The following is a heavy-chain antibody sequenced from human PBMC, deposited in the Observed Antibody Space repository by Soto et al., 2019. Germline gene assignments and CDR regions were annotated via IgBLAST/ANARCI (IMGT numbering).Heavy chain of an antibody. V-gene: IGHV3-23*01. D-gene: IGHD2-8*01. CDR1: GFTFSSYA. Sequence: PGGSLRLSCAASGFTFSSYAMSWVRQAPGKGLEWVSAISGSGGSTYYADSVKGRFTISRDNSKNTLYLQMNSLRAEDTAVYYCAKDVSLGYCTNGVCYTFDYWGQGTLVTVSS. CDR2: ISGSGGST. J-gene: IGHJ4*02. CDR3: AKDVSLGYCTNGVCYTFDY.